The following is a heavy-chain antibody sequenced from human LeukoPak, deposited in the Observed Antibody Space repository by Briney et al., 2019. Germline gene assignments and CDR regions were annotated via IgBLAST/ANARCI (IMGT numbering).Heavy chain of an antibody. D-gene: IGHD2-21*02. CDR1: GGSLSGYS. Sequence: SETLSLTCAVYGGSLSGYSWSWIRQPPGKGLEWIGEINHSGSTNYNPSLKSRVTISGDTSRNQFSLKLNSVTAADTAVYYCARVMCDCSTYNWFDPWGQGTLVTVSS. CDR3: ARVMCDCSTYNWFDP. J-gene: IGHJ5*02. CDR2: INHSGST. V-gene: IGHV4-34*01.